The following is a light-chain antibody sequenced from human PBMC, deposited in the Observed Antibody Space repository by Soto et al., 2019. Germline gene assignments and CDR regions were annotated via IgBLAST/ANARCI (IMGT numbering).Light chain of an antibody. CDR3: QQYDNRLT. V-gene: IGKV1-33*01. Sequence: DIQMTQSPSSLSASVGDRVTITCQASQDIRSFLNWYQQKPGKAPKLLIYDASNLETGVPSRFSGSGSGTDFSFAISSLQPGDIATYYCQQYDNRLTFGGGTKVDIK. J-gene: IGKJ4*01. CDR1: QDIRSF. CDR2: DAS.